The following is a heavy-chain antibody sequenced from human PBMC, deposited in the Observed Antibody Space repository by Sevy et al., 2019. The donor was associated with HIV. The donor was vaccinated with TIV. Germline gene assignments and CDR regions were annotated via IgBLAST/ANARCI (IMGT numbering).Heavy chain of an antibody. D-gene: IGHD5-12*01. CDR1: GGSISSSSHY. V-gene: IGHV4-39*02. CDR2: IHYSGGT. CDR3: ARRTSGAWPTLNY. Sequence: SETLSLTCTVSGGSISSSSHYWGWIRQPPGRGLEWIGSIHYSGGTYYNVSLTSRVTMSVDTSKNHFSLNLSSVTAADTAVYYCARRTSGAWPTLNYWGPGTLVTVSS. J-gene: IGHJ4*02.